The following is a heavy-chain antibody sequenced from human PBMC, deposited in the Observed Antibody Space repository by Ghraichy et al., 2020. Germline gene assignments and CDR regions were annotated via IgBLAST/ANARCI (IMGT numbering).Heavy chain of an antibody. CDR1: GFTFSRSD. J-gene: IGHJ2*01. D-gene: IGHD2/OR15-2a*01. CDR2: IGTIDDT. CDR3: AKEVEDSTSTGWHLDL. V-gene: IGHV3-13*04. Sequence: GGSLRLSCAASGFTFSRSDMHWVRQATGKGLEWVSAIGTIDDTYYPDSVKGRFTISRDNAENSLYLQMNSLTAGDSAMYYCAKEVEDSTSTGWHLDLWGRGTLVTVSS.